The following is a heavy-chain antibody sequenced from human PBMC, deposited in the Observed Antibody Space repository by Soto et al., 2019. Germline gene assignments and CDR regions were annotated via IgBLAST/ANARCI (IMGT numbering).Heavy chain of an antibody. CDR1: GFTFSSYG. CDR2: ISYDGSNK. Sequence: PGGSLRLSCTASGFTFSSYGMHWVRQAPGKGLEWVAVISYDGSNKYYADSVKGRFTISRDNSKNTLYLQMNSLRAEDTAVYYCANDYGSGSYSDYYGMDVWGQGTTVTVSS. V-gene: IGHV3-30*18. D-gene: IGHD3-10*01. CDR3: ANDYGSGSYSDYYGMDV. J-gene: IGHJ6*02.